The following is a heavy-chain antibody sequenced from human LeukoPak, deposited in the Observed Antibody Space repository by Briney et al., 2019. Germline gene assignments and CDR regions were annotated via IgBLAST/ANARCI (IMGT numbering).Heavy chain of an antibody. CDR3: AIDSRNDFWSGYPLGNWFDP. CDR2: IYTSGST. V-gene: IGHV4-4*07. D-gene: IGHD3-3*01. Sequence: SETLSLTCTVSGGSISSYYWSWIRQPAGKGLEWIGRIYTSGSTNYNPSLKSRVSMSVDTSKNQFALKLSSVTAADTAVYYCAIDSRNDFWSGYPLGNWFDPWGQGTLVTVSS. CDR1: GGSISSYY. J-gene: IGHJ5*02.